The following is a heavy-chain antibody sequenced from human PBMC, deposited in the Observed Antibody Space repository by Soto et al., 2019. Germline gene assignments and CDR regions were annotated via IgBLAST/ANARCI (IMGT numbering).Heavy chain of an antibody. J-gene: IGHJ4*02. CDR3: ARDPWDPGDDGEYEEGYCFDL. CDR2: IWDDGSNK. D-gene: IGHD4-17*01. CDR1: GFTFSSYG. V-gene: IGHV3-33*01. Sequence: QVQLVESGGGVVQPGRSLRLSCAASGFTFSSYGMHWVRQAPGKGLEGVAVIWDDGSNKYYADSVKCRLTISRDTSKNTLYMQMNRLRAEATAVYYFARDPWDPGDDGEYEEGYCFDLWGQGTRVNVSS.